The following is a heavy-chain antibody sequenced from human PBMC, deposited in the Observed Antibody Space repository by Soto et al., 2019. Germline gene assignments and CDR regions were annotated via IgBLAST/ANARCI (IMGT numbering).Heavy chain of an antibody. V-gene: IGHV3-23*01. Sequence: SLRLSCAASGFTFCSYSMSWVRRAPGKGLEWVSAISGSGGSTYYADSVKGRFTISRDNSKNTLYLQMNSLRAEDTAVYYCAKGYSGYDHFDYWGQGTLVTVPQ. CDR1: GFTFCSYS. D-gene: IGHD5-12*01. CDR2: ISGSGGST. CDR3: AKGYSGYDHFDY. J-gene: IGHJ4*02.